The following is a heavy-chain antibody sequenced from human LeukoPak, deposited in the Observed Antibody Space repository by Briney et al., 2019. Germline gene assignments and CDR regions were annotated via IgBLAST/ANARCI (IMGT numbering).Heavy chain of an antibody. Sequence: SGGSLRLSCAASGFTVSSNYMSWFRQAPGKGLEWVGFIRSKAYGGTTEYAASVKGRFTISRDDSKSIAYLQMNSLKTEDTAVYYCTRLTFSPGVGATPFDYWGQGTLVTVSS. CDR2: IRSKAYGGTT. J-gene: IGHJ4*02. D-gene: IGHD1-26*01. CDR3: TRLTFSPGVGATPFDY. CDR1: GFTVSSNY. V-gene: IGHV3-49*03.